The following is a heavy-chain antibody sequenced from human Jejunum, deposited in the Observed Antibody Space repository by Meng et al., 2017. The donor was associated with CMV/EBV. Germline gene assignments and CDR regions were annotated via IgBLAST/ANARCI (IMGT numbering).Heavy chain of an antibody. CDR3: ARDGATGYFGDYFFDY. J-gene: IGHJ4*02. D-gene: IGHD3-9*01. Sequence: NFSDYVKHWVRQAPGKGLEHVSLISSNGGSVYYADSVKGRFTISRDNSKNTLYLQMGSLRAEDMAVYYCARDGATGYFGDYFFDYWGQGTLVTVSS. CDR1: NFSDYV. CDR2: ISSNGGSV. V-gene: IGHV3-64*02.